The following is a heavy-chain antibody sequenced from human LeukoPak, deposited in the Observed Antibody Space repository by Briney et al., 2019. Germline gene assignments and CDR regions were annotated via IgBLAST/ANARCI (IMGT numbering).Heavy chain of an antibody. J-gene: IGHJ4*02. CDR3: ARSRDGYNLYYFDY. D-gene: IGHD5-24*01. V-gene: IGHV1-2*04. Sequence: GASVKVSCKASGGTFSSYAISWVRQAPGQGLEWMGWINPNSGGTNYAQKFQGWVTMTRDTSISTAYMELSRLRSDDTAVYYCARSRDGYNLYYFDYWGQGTLVTVSS. CDR1: GGTFSSYA. CDR2: INPNSGGT.